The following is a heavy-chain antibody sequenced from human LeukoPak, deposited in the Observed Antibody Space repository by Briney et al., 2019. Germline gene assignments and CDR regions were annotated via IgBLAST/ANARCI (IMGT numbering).Heavy chain of an antibody. V-gene: IGHV1-2*02. CDR2: INPNSGGT. Sequence: GASVKVSCKASGYTFTGYYMHWVRQAPGQGLEWMGWINPNSGGTNYAQKFQGRVTMTRDTSISTAYMELSRLRSDDTAVYYCARDGSYGRLYYFDYWGQGTLVTVSS. J-gene: IGHJ4*02. CDR3: ARDGSYGRLYYFDY. D-gene: IGHD5-18*01. CDR1: GYTFTGYY.